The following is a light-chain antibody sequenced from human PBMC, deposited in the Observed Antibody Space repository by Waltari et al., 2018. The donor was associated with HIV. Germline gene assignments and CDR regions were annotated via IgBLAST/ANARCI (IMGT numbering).Light chain of an antibody. CDR2: QDT. Sequence: SYDLTESPSVSVSPRQTASIPCVSDNVADKYVSWYQQKPGQSPVMVIYQDTQRPSGIPERISGSNAGNTATLTIRGTQAVDEADYYCQTWDDSTAIFGGGTKLTVL. CDR1: NVADKY. CDR3: QTWDDSTAI. V-gene: IGLV3-1*01. J-gene: IGLJ2*01.